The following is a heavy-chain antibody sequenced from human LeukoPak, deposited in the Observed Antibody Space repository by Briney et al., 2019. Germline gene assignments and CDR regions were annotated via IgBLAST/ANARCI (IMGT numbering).Heavy chain of an antibody. CDR1: GFTFSSYG. CDR3: AKDQWDIVVVPAAMEGGTLDY. D-gene: IGHD2-2*01. Sequence: GGSLRLPCAASGFTFSSYGMHWVRQAPGKGLEWVAVISYDGSNKYYADSVKGRFTISRDDSKNTLYLQMNSLRAEDTAVYYCAKDQWDIVVVPAAMEGGTLDYWGQGTLVTVSS. CDR2: ISYDGSNK. J-gene: IGHJ4*02. V-gene: IGHV3-30*18.